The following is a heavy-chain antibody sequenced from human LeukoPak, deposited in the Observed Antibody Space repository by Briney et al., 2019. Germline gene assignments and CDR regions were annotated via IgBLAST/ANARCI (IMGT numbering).Heavy chain of an antibody. D-gene: IGHD3-22*01. CDR3: ARDQYYYDSSGYGGLYYFDY. V-gene: IGHV4-4*07. J-gene: IGHJ4*02. CDR1: GGSISSYY. Sequence: SETLSLTCTVSGGSISSYYWSWIRQPAGKGLEWIGRIYTSGSTNYNPSLKSRVTMSVDTSKNQFSLKLSSVTAADTAVYYCARDQYYYDSSGYGGLYYFDYWGQGTLVTVSS. CDR2: IYTSGST.